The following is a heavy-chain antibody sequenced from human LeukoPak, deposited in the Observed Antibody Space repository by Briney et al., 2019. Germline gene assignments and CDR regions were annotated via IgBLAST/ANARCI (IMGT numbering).Heavy chain of an antibody. Sequence: GGSLRLSCAASGFTFSSYAMSWVRQAPGRGREWVSAISGSGGSTYYADSVKGRFTISRDNSKNTLYLQMNSLRAEDTAVYYCAKAQLWFGELAPFDYWGQGTLVTVSS. CDR1: GFTFSSYA. D-gene: IGHD3-10*01. CDR3: AKAQLWFGELAPFDY. V-gene: IGHV3-23*01. J-gene: IGHJ4*02. CDR2: ISGSGGST.